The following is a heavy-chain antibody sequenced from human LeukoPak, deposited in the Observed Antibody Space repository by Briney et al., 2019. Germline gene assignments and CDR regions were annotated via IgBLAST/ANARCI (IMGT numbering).Heavy chain of an antibody. Sequence: GGSLRLSCAASGFTFSSYWMSWVRQAPGKGLELVANIKQDGSEKYYVDSVKGRFTISRDNAKNSLYLQMNSLRAEDTAVYYCARDIVVVPAAIGAFDIWGQGTMVTVSS. V-gene: IGHV3-7*01. CDR3: ARDIVVVPAAIGAFDI. D-gene: IGHD2-2*01. J-gene: IGHJ3*02. CDR1: GFTFSSYW. CDR2: IKQDGSEK.